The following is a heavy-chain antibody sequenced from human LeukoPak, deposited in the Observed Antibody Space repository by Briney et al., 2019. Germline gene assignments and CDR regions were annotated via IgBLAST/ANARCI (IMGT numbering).Heavy chain of an antibody. CDR2: IKQDGSEK. CDR1: GFTFSSYW. CDR3: ARGIQLWWRIFDY. V-gene: IGHV3-7*03. D-gene: IGHD5-18*01. J-gene: IGHJ4*02. Sequence: GGSLRLSCAASGFTFSSYWMSWVRQAPGKGLEWVANIKQDGSEKYYVDSVKGRFTISRDNAKNSLYLQMNSLRAEDTAVYYCARGIQLWWRIFDYWGQGTLVTVSS.